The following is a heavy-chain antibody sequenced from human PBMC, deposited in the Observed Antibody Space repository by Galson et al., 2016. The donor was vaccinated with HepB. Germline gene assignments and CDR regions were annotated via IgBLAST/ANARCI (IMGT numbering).Heavy chain of an antibody. CDR2: IYYSGST. V-gene: IGHV4-39*01. Sequence: EPLSLTCSVSSGSISSTSYYWGWIRQPPGKGLEWIGSIYYSGSTYYNPSLQSRVSLSVETSNNRFSLRLSSVAAADTAVYYCASHVFLSNWFDPWGQGTLVTVSS. D-gene: IGHD5/OR15-5a*01. CDR1: SGSISSTSYY. J-gene: IGHJ5*02. CDR3: ASHVFLSNWFDP.